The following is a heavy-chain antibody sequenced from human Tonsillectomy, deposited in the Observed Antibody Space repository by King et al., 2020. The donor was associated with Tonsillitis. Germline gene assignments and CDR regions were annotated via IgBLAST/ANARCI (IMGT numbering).Heavy chain of an antibody. CDR3: ARVTPSGDDILTGYYPRSLDY. J-gene: IGHJ4*02. Sequence: VQLQQWGAGLLKPSETLSLTCAVYGGSFSGYYWSWIRQPPGKGLEWIGEINHSGSTNYNPSLKIRVTISVDTSMNQFSLKLSSVTAAGTAVYYCARVTPSGDDILTGYYPRSLDYWGQGTLVTVSS. CDR2: INHSGST. D-gene: IGHD3-9*01. CDR1: GGSFSGYY. V-gene: IGHV4-34*01.